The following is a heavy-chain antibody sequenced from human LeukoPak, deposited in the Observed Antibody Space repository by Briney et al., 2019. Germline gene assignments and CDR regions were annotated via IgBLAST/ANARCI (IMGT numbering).Heavy chain of an antibody. CDR2: SSSSSSYI. V-gene: IGHV3-21*01. CDR1: GFTVSSNY. Sequence: TGGSLRLSCAASGFTVSSNYMSWVHQAPGKGPEWVSSSSSSSSYIYYADSVKGRFTISRDNAKNSLYLQMNSLRAEDTAVYYCARDDYGGLDYWGQGTLVTVSS. CDR3: ARDDYGGLDY. D-gene: IGHD4-23*01. J-gene: IGHJ4*02.